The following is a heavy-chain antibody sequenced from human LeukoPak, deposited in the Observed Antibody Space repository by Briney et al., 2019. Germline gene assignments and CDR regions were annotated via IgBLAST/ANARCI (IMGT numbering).Heavy chain of an antibody. CDR3: ARANTSSSWPTGVDDYYYYDMDV. V-gene: IGHV1-69*13. Sequence: ASVKVSCKASGGTFSSYAISWVRQAPGQGLEWMGGIIPIFGTANYAQKFQGRVTITADESTSTAYMELSSLRSEDTAVYYCARANTSSSWPTGVDDYYYYDMDVWGQGTTVTVSS. CDR1: GGTFSSYA. D-gene: IGHD6-13*01. J-gene: IGHJ6*02. CDR2: IIPIFGTA.